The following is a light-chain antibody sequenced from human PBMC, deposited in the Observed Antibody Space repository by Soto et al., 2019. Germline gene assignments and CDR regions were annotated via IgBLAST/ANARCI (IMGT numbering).Light chain of an antibody. Sequence: QSALTQPASVSGSPGQSITISCTGTSSDVGGYNYVSWYQQHPGKAPKLMIYDVSYRPSGVSHRFSGSKSGNTASLTISGLQTADEADYYCSSYTSSSPVVFGGGTKLTVL. V-gene: IGLV2-14*01. J-gene: IGLJ2*01. CDR2: DVS. CDR1: SSDVGGYNY. CDR3: SSYTSSSPVV.